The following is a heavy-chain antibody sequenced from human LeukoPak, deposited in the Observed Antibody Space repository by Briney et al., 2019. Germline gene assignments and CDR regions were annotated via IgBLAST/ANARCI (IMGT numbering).Heavy chain of an antibody. J-gene: IGHJ6*03. V-gene: IGHV4-59*11. Sequence: SETLSLTCTVSGGSIRSHYWSWIWQPPRKGLEWIGYIYYSGSTNYNPSLKSRVTISVYTSKNQFSLKLTSVAAADTAVYYSARAGGDPHYYYYYYMDVWGKGTPVTVSS. CDR1: GGSIRSHY. CDR3: ARAGGDPHYYYYYYMDV. CDR2: IYYSGST. D-gene: IGHD2-21*02.